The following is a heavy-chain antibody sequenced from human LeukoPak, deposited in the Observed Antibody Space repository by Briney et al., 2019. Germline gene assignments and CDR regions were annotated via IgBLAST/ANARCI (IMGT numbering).Heavy chain of an antibody. V-gene: IGHV3-11*01. D-gene: IGHD1-7*01. J-gene: IGHJ4*02. CDR2: ISSSGSTI. CDR1: GFTFSDYY. CDR3: ARGGELPPWESSNFDY. Sequence: TAGGSLRLSCAASGFTFSDYYMSWIRQAPGKGLEWVSYISSSGSTIYYADSVKGRFTISRDNAKNSLYLQMNSLRAEDTAVYYCARGGELPPWESSNFDYWGQGTLVTVSS.